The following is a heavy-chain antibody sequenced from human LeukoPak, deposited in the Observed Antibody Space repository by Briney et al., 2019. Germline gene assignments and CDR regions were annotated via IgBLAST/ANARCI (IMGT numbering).Heavy chain of an antibody. D-gene: IGHD2-15*01. V-gene: IGHV3-23*01. CDR1: GFTFSSYA. Sequence: GGSLRLSCAASGFTFSSYAMSWVRQAPGKGLEWVSGISGSGGSTHYADSVKDRFTISRDNSKNTLYLQMNSLRAGDTAVYYCAKETVVVVAATPDAFDIWGQGTMVTVSS. CDR2: ISGSGGST. CDR3: AKETVVVVAATPDAFDI. J-gene: IGHJ3*02.